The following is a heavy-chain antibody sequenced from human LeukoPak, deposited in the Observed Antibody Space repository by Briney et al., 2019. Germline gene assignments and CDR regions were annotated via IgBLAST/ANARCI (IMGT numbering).Heavy chain of an antibody. D-gene: IGHD4-11*01. CDR2: IIPIFGTA. J-gene: IGHJ4*02. CDR3: AKGVSKYDFDY. CDR1: GGTFSSYA. V-gene: IGHV1-69*13. Sequence: SVKVSCKASGGTFSSYAISWVRQAPGQGLEWMGGIIPIFGTANYAQKFQGRVTITADESTSTAYMELSSLRAEDTAVYYCAKGVSKYDFDYCGQGTLVTVSS.